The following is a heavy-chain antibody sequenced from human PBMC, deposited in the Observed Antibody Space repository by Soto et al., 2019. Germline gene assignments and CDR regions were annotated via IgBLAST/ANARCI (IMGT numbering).Heavy chain of an antibody. J-gene: IGHJ4*02. CDR2: INHIGYT. Sequence: PSETLSLTCAVSGGSFSDFYWTWIRQLPGKGLEWIGEINHIGYTNYNPSIESRVAISVDTSKNQFSLNLRSVTAADTAVYYCGPRGAVAPRGYWGQGTLVTVSS. CDR1: GGSFSDFY. D-gene: IGHD2-15*01. V-gene: IGHV4-34*01. CDR3: GPRGAVAPRGY.